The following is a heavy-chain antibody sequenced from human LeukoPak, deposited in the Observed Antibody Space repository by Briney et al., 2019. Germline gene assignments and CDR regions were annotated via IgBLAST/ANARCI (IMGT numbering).Heavy chain of an antibody. Sequence: GGCLRLSCSASGFTFSNYAMHWVRQAPGKGLEYVSAISSNGGSTYYADSVKGRFTISRDNSKNTLHLQMSSLRAEDTAVYYCVRGSAFGDLDSWGQGTLVTVSS. D-gene: IGHD3-10*01. J-gene: IGHJ4*02. CDR1: GFTFSNYA. CDR2: ISSNGGST. CDR3: VRGSAFGDLDS. V-gene: IGHV3-64D*09.